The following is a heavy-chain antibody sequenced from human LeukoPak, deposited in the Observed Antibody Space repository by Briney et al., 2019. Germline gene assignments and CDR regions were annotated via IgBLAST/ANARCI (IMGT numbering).Heavy chain of an antibody. V-gene: IGHV1-69*04. J-gene: IGHJ4*02. CDR1: GGTFSSYA. CDR3: ARGRLNGNVDF. CDR2: IIPILGIA. D-gene: IGHD1-20*01. Sequence: SVKVSCKASGGTFSSYAISWVRQAPGQGLEWMGRIIPILGIANYAQKFQGRVTITADKSTSTAYMELSSLRSEDTAVYYCARGRLNGNVDFWGQGTLVIVSS.